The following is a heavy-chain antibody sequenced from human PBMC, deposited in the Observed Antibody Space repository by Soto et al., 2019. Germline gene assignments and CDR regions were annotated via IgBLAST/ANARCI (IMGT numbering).Heavy chain of an antibody. J-gene: IGHJ4*02. CDR2: IYPTGIP. CDR1: GGSITTGGDY. V-gene: IGHV4-31*03. Sequence: SETLSLTCMVSGGSITTGGDYWSWIRQHPGKGLEWIGYIYPTGIPYYKPSLKSRVTISRDTSKNHFTLKVTSVTAADTAIYYCARGKDSDGYYYFDYWGQGALVTVSS. CDR3: ARGKDSDGYYYFDY. D-gene: IGHD3-22*01.